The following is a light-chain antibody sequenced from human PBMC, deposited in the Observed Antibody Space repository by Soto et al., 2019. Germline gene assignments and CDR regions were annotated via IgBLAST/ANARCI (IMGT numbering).Light chain of an antibody. Sequence: DIQMTQSPSSLSASLGDRVTITCRASHDINNRLAWLQQKPGKAPKPLIYAAFNLQSGVPSKFSGNGSGTAFTLSISSLQPEDFATYYCQQHHTYPITFGQGTRLEIK. CDR1: HDINNR. V-gene: IGKV1-16*02. CDR2: AAF. CDR3: QQHHTYPIT. J-gene: IGKJ5*01.